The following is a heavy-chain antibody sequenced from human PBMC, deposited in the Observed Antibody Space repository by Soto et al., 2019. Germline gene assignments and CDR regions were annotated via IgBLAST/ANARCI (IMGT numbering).Heavy chain of an antibody. J-gene: IGHJ6*02. V-gene: IGHV1-69*12. CDR1: GGTFSRFG. D-gene: IGHD6-19*01. CDR3: ARVAGPDFSHYYGIDV. CDR2: IIPIFGKG. Sequence: QVQLVQSGAEGKKPGSLVKVSCKASGGTFSRFGISWVRQAPGQGLEWMGGIIPIFGKGDYAPKFRGRVTFTADEVTTTVYMEMSSLSSGDTAVYYCARVAGPDFSHYYGIDVWGQGTTVTVSS.